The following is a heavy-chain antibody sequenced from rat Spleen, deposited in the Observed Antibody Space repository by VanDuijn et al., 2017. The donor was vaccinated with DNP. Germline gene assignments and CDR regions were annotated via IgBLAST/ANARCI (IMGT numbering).Heavy chain of an antibody. D-gene: IGHD1-11*01. J-gene: IGHJ2*01. CDR3: AKDGGYRIDY. Sequence: EVQLVESGGGLVQPGRSLKLSCAASGFTFSKYGMAWVRQAPTKGLEWVASISTNGDYTHYGDSVKGRFTISRDNAENTVYLQMNSLRSEDTATYYCAKDGGYRIDYWRQGVMVTVSS. V-gene: IGHV5S13*01. CDR1: GFTFSKYG. CDR2: ISTNGDYT.